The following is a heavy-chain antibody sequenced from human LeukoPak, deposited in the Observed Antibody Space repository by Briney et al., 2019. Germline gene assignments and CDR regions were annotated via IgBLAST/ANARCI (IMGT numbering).Heavy chain of an antibody. D-gene: IGHD6-13*01. Sequence: PSETLSLTCTDSGGSISSYYWSWIRQPPGKGLEWIGYIYTSGSTNYNPSLKSRVTISVDTSKNQFSLKLSSVTAADTAVYYCARRGHSSSWYNWFDPWGQGTLVTVSS. CDR2: IYTSGST. J-gene: IGHJ5*02. V-gene: IGHV4-4*09. CDR1: GGSISSYY. CDR3: ARRGHSSSWYNWFDP.